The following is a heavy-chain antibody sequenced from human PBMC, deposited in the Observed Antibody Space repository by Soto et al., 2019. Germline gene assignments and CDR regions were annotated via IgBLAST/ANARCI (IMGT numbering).Heavy chain of an antibody. V-gene: IGHV3-11*01. CDR3: AKXXATPNGWWGYGLDV. D-gene: IGHD2-15*01. CDR2: ISGSGSSVT. CDR1: GFTFSDYF. J-gene: IGHJ6*02. Sequence: QVHLAESGGGLVKPGGSLRLSCAASGFTFSDYFMTWIRQAPGKGLEWVSYISGSGSSVTYYADSVKGRFTISRDNAKNSLYLQMNSLRGEDTAVYYCAKXXATPNGWWGYGLDVWGQGATVIVSS.